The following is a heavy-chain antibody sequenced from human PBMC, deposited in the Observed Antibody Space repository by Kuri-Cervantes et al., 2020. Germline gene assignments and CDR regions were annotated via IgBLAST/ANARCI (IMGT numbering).Heavy chain of an antibody. J-gene: IGHJ6*02. CDR2: ISSSSSYI. CDR3: ARDGYYYDSSGHYYYYGMDV. CDR1: GFTFSSYS. V-gene: IGHV3-21*01. Sequence: LSLTCAASGFTFSSYSMNWVRQAPGKGLEWVSSISSSSSYIYYADSVKGRFTISRDNAKNSLYLQMNSLRAEDTAVYYCARDGYYYDSSGHYYYYGMDVWGQGTTVTVSS. D-gene: IGHD3-22*01.